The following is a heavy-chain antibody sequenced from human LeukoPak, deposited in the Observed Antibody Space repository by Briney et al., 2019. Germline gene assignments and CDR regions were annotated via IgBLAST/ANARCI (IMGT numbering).Heavy chain of an antibody. CDR3: AREVRRRSSGVDY. J-gene: IGHJ4*02. D-gene: IGHD2-21*01. Sequence: SSETLSLTCIVSGRSVSSGSYYWSWIRQPPGKELEWIGYIDYSGSTKYNPSLKSRVTISVDTSKNQFSLKLSSVTAADTAVYYCAREVRRRSSGVDYWGQGTLVTVSS. CDR2: IDYSGST. V-gene: IGHV4-61*01. CDR1: GRSVSSGSYY.